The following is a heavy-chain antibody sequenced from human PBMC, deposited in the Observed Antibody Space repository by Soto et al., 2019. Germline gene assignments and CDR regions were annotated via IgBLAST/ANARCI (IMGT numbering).Heavy chain of an antibody. Sequence: EVQLLESGGGLVQPGGSLGLSCAASRFTFSSYAMSWVRQAPGKGLEWVSTISGSGGGTYYADSVKGRFTISRDNSKKTLYLQMNNLGAEDTAVYYCAKDLGDGYRGYWGQGTLVTVSS. CDR1: RFTFSSYA. CDR2: ISGSGGGT. CDR3: AKDLGDGYRGY. J-gene: IGHJ4*02. D-gene: IGHD5-12*01. V-gene: IGHV3-23*01.